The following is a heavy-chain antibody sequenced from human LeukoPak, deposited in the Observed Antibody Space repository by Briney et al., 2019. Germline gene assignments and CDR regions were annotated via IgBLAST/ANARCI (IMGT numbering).Heavy chain of an antibody. CDR3: ARGEYHQDCIGYNRFDN. J-gene: IGHJ4*02. V-gene: IGHV3-48*01. D-gene: IGHD1-1*01. CDR2: ISAASRGI. Sequence: PGGSLRLSCAASGFTFSSYSMSWVRQAPGKGLEWISHISAASRGIYYADTVKGRFTISRDNAENSVFLQMRSLRPEDTAVYYCARGEYHQDCIGYNRFDNWGQGALVTVSS. CDR1: GFTFSSYS.